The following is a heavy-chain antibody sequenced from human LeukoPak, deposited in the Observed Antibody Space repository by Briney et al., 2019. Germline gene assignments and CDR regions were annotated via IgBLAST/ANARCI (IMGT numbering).Heavy chain of an antibody. V-gene: IGHV1-2*02. J-gene: IGHJ6*03. CDR3: ARVGRGQSLITGTQSDYYYYYYYMDV. CDR2: INPNSGGT. CDR1: GYTFTGYY. D-gene: IGHD1-20*01. Sequence: ASVKVSCKASGYTFTGYYMHWVRQAPGQGLEWMGWINPNSGGTNYAQKFQGRVTMTRDTSISTAYMELSRLRSDDTAVYYCARVGRGQSLITGTQSDYYYYYYYMDVWGKGTTVTVSS.